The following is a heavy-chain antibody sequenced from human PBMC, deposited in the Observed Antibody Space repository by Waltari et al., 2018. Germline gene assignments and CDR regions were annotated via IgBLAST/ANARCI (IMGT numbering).Heavy chain of an antibody. D-gene: IGHD5-12*01. CDR1: GLTLGNCN. CDR3: VKYSGFDYFFDY. Sequence: QFQLVESGGGVVQPGTSLRPSCAASGLTLGNCNMHWVRQTPGQGLQWVAAISHDGSNKDYADSVKSRFTVSRDNSNNTLYLQINSLRADDTGIYFCVKYSGFDYFFDYWGQGTLVTVSS. J-gene: IGHJ4*02. CDR2: ISHDGSNK. V-gene: IGHV3-30*18.